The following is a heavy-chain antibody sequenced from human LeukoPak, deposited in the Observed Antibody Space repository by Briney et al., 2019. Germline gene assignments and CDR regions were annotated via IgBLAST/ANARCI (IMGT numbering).Heavy chain of an antibody. Sequence: ASLKVSCKPSGYTFTSYGISWVRQAPGQGLEWMGWISAYNGNTNYAQKLQGRVTMTTDTSTSTVYMELRSLRSDDTAVYYCARRYCSSTSCYCYYYYGMDVWGQGTTVTVSS. CDR1: GYTFTSYG. D-gene: IGHD2-2*01. CDR3: ARRYCSSTSCYCYYYYGMDV. J-gene: IGHJ6*02. V-gene: IGHV1-18*01. CDR2: ISAYNGNT.